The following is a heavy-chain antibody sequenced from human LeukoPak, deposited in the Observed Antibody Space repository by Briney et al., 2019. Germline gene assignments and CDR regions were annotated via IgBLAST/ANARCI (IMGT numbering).Heavy chain of an antibody. CDR1: RYTFTGHY. D-gene: IGHD7-27*01. CDR2: INPNRGDT. CDR3: ATEDWGGGDVAYEI. V-gene: IGHV1-2*02. J-gene: IGHJ3*02. Sequence: GASVKVSCKASRYTFTGHYVHWVRQAPGQGLEWMGWINPNRGDTKYAQKFQDRVTMTVDTSINTAYMDLTRLRSDDTALYYCATEDWGGGDVAYEIWGQGTMVTVSS.